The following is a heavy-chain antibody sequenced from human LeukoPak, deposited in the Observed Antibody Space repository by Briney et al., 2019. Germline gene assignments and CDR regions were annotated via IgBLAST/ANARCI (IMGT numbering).Heavy chain of an antibody. CDR3: ARDKSGDRRDY. D-gene: IGHD6-25*01. V-gene: IGHV4-39*07. J-gene: IGHJ4*02. CDR1: GGSINSTVHY. CDR2: IFYSGST. Sequence: PSETLSLTCTVSGGSINSTVHYWGWIRQPPGKGLEWIGNIFYSGSTHYNPSLESRVTISVNTSKNQFSLRLSSVTAADTAVYYCARDKSGDRRDYWGQGILVTVSS.